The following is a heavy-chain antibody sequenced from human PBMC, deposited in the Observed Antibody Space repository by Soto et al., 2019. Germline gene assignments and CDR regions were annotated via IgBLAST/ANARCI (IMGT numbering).Heavy chain of an antibody. D-gene: IGHD6-6*01. Sequence: GGSLRLSCAASGFTFSSYSMNWVRQAPGKGLEWVSSISSSSSYIYYADSVKGRFTIARDNAKNPLYLQMNSLRAEDTAVYYCARDLTPSSPTDYYYYYGMDVWGQGTTVTVSS. V-gene: IGHV3-21*01. CDR3: ARDLTPSSPTDYYYYYGMDV. J-gene: IGHJ6*02. CDR2: ISSSSSYI. CDR1: GFTFSSYS.